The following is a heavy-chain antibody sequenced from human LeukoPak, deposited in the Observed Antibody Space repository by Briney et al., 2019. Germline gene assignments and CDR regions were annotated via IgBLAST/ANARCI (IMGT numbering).Heavy chain of an antibody. D-gene: IGHD3-3*01. J-gene: IGHJ3*02. V-gene: IGHV5-51*01. Sequence: KCGESLKISCKGSGYSFTSYWIGWVRQMPGKGLEWMGIIYPGDSDTRYSPSFQGQVTISADKSISTAYLQWSSLKASDTAMYYCARLRFLEWLSPATDAFDIWGQGTMVTVSS. CDR1: GYSFTSYW. CDR3: ARLRFLEWLSPATDAFDI. CDR2: IYPGDSDT.